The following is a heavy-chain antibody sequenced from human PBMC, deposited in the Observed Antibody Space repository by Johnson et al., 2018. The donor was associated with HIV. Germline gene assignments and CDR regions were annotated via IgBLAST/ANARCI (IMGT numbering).Heavy chain of an antibody. V-gene: IGHV3-20*04. Sequence: VQLVESGGGVVQPGRSLRLSCAASGFTFSSYGMHWFRQAPGKGLEWVSGINWNGGSTSYADSVKGRFTIFRDNAKNSLYLQMNSLRAEDTALYYCASLTFDIWGQGTMVTVSS. CDR3: ASLTFDI. CDR2: INWNGGST. CDR1: GFTFSSYG. J-gene: IGHJ3*02.